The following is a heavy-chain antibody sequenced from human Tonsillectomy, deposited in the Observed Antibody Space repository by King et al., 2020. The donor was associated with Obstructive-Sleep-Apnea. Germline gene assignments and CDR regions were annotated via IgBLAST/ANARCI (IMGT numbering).Heavy chain of an antibody. CDR3: ALTSTGWFVS. CDR1: GYIFPNYW. D-gene: IGHD2-8*02. Sequence: QLVQSGAEVKKPGESLKISCQGFGYIFPNYWIGWVRQMLGKVQEWMGSIYPGVSDTEYSPAFHGQVTISVVKSNRSAYLQWSSLRASDTAIYYCALTSTGWFVSWGQGTLVTVSS. V-gene: IGHV5-51*01. J-gene: IGHJ5*01. CDR2: IYPGVSDT.